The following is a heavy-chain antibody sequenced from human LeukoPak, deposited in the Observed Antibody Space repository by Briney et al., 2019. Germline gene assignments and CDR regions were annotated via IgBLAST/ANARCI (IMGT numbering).Heavy chain of an antibody. Sequence: ASVKVSCKASGYTFTAYYIHWVRQAPGQGLEWMGWINPNSGDTSYAQKFQGRVTMTRDTSISTAHMDLSRLRSDDTAVYYCVRDLGYYYGSDNFNWFDPWGQGTLVTVSS. J-gene: IGHJ5*02. V-gene: IGHV1-2*02. CDR2: INPNSGDT. CDR3: VRDLGYYYGSDNFNWFDP. CDR1: GYTFTAYY. D-gene: IGHD3-10*01.